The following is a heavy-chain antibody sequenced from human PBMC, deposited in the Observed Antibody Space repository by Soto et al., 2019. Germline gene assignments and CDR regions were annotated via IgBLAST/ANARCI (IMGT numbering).Heavy chain of an antibody. V-gene: IGHV3-48*02. CDR1: GFTFTSYS. CDR2: IDTSSGPT. J-gene: IGHJ4*02. CDR3: ARDSDYSFDY. D-gene: IGHD4-4*01. Sequence: EVQLVESGGGLVQPGGSLRLSCAASGFTFTSYSMNWVRQAPGKGLEWVSYIDTSSGPTYYADSVKGRFTISRDNAKNSLYLQMNSLRDEDTAVYYCARDSDYSFDYWGRGTLVTVSS.